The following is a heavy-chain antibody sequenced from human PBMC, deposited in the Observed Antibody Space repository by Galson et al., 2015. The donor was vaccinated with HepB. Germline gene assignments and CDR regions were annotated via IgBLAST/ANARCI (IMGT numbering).Heavy chain of an antibody. D-gene: IGHD4-23*01. CDR2: IYHGGST. CDR1: GVSISSNNW. Sequence: SETLSLTCAVSGVSISSNNWWSWVRQSPGKGLECIGEIYHGGSTSYNPSLNSRVTISVDKSKDQFSLKLSYVTAADTAVYYCARFREGGGWFDYGGQGILVTVSS. CDR3: ARFREGGGWFDY. V-gene: IGHV4-4*02. J-gene: IGHJ5*01.